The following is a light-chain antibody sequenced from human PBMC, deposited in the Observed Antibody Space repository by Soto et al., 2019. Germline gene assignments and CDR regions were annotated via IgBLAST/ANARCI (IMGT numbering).Light chain of an antibody. CDR2: DNH. J-gene: IGLJ2*01. V-gene: IGLV1-51*01. CDR1: SSKVGGNY. Sequence: QSVLTQPPSVSAAPGQKVTISCSGSSSKVGGNYVSWYQVLPQKAPKLLIYDNHKRHSGIPDRFSGSKSGTSATLGITDLQTGDEAEYYCGTWDISLDTVVFGGGTKLTVL. CDR3: GTWDISLDTVV.